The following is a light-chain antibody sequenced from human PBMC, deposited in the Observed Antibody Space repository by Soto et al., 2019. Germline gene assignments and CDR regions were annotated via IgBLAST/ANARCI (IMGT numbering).Light chain of an antibody. CDR3: QQYGTSPLT. Sequence: EIVLTQSPATMSLSLGARSTLSCRASQSVSSYLAWYQQKPGQAPRLLIYDASNRATGIPARFSGSGSGTDFTLTISRLEPEDFAVYYCQQYGTSPLTFGGGTK. V-gene: IGKV3-11*01. CDR2: DAS. CDR1: QSVSSY. J-gene: IGKJ4*01.